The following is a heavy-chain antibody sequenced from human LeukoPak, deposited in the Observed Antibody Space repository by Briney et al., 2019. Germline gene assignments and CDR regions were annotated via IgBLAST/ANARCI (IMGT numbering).Heavy chain of an antibody. D-gene: IGHD3-10*01. Sequence: SSVKVSCKASGCTFSSYAISWVRQAPGQGLEWMGGIFPIFGTANYAQKSQGRVTITAVESTSTAYMELSSLRSEDTAVYYCARDPATDTMVRGEGVFNDYWGQGTLVTVSS. CDR2: IFPIFGTA. CDR1: GCTFSSYA. CDR3: ARDPATDTMVRGEGVFNDY. J-gene: IGHJ4*02. V-gene: IGHV1-69*13.